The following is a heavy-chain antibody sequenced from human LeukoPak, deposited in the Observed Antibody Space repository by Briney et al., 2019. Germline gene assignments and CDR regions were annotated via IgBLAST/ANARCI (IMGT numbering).Heavy chain of an antibody. CDR3: ALYGSGSYYNWFDP. Sequence: SETLSLTCTVSGGSISSGDYYWSWIRQPPGKGLEWIGYIYYSGSTYYNPSLKIRVTISVDTSKNQFSLKLSSVTAADTAVYYCALYGSGSYYNWFDPWGQGTLVTVSS. V-gene: IGHV4-30-4*08. J-gene: IGHJ5*02. CDR2: IYYSGST. CDR1: GGSISSGDYY. D-gene: IGHD3-10*01.